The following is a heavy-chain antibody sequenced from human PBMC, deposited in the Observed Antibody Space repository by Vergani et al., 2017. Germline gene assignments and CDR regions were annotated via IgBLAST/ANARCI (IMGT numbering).Heavy chain of an antibody. CDR2: IRSDASNK. D-gene: IGHD3-16*01. CDR3: GGLAVFDY. Sequence: QVQLVESGGGVVQPGGSLRLSCAASGFTFSNYDMHWARQAPGKGLEWVAFIRSDASNKYYGDSVKGRFTISRDNSKNTLYLQMNRLRAEDTAVYYCGGLAVFDYWGQGTLVTVSS. V-gene: IGHV3-30*02. J-gene: IGHJ4*02. CDR1: GFTFSNYD.